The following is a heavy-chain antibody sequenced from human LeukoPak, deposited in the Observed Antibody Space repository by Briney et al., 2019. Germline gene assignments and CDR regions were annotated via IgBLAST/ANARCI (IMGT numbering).Heavy chain of an antibody. CDR2: INTNTGNP. D-gene: IGHD3-10*01. V-gene: IGHV7-4-1*02. CDR3: ARGGASTWYYYGSGSYYAYDY. J-gene: IGHJ4*02. Sequence: ASVKVSCKASGYTFTSYAMNWERQAPGQGLEWMGWINTNTGNPTYAQGFTGRFVFSLDTSVSTAYLQISSLKAEDTAVYYCARGGASTWYYYGSGSYYAYDYWGQGTLVTVSS. CDR1: GYTFTSYA.